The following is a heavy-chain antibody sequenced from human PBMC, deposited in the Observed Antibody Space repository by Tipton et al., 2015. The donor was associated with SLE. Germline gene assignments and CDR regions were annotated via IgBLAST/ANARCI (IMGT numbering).Heavy chain of an antibody. J-gene: IGHJ4*02. CDR3: AREGNYFGSGSFSRFFDY. D-gene: IGHD3-10*01. CDR1: GFSVTSYE. V-gene: IGHV3-48*03. CDR2: ISVSGGTI. Sequence: FLRLSCEVSGFSVTSYEMDWVRQAPGKGLEWISYISVSGGTIFYADSVKGRFTISRDSAKNSLYLQMNSLRADDRAVYYCAREGNYFGSGSFSRFFDYWGQGTLVTVSS.